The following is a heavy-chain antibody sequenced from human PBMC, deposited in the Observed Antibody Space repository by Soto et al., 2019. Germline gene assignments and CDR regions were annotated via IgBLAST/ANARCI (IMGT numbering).Heavy chain of an antibody. CDR2: IYYSGSP. Sequence: QVQLQESGPGLVKPSETLSLTCSVSGGSINNYYCSWIRQPPGKGLEWIGYIYYSGSPNYNPSLTRRVTTSVDTSKNQFSLNLSSVTAADTAVYYCARAGAATLSDYWGQGTLVTVSS. CDR3: ARAGAATLSDY. D-gene: IGHD2-15*01. CDR1: GGSINNYY. V-gene: IGHV4-59*01. J-gene: IGHJ4*02.